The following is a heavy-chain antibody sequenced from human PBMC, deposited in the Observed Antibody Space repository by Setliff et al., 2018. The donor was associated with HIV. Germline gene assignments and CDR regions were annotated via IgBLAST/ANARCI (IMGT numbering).Heavy chain of an antibody. V-gene: IGHV4-59*11. CDR3: AKGAGFYGDYTFDY. CDR1: GASITSHY. J-gene: IGHJ4*02. CDR2: IYSTGST. Sequence: PSETLSLTCTVSGASITSHYWSWIRQSPGRELEWIGYIYSTGSTNYNPSLQSRVSISMAASKNKFSLKVTSVTSADTAVYYCAKGAGFYGDYTFDYWAQGNLVTVSS. D-gene: IGHD4-17*01.